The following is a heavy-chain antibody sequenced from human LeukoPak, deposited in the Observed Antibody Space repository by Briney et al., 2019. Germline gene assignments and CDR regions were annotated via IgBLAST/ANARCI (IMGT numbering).Heavy chain of an antibody. V-gene: IGHV1-18*01. CDR1: GGTFSSYG. D-gene: IGHD3-16*02. J-gene: IGHJ4*02. CDR2: ISAYNGNT. Sequence: GASVKVSCKASGGTFSSYGISWVRQAPGQGLEWMGWISAYNGNTNYAQKLQGRVTMTTDTSTSTAYMELRSLRSDDTAVYYCARGSLGTLYDYVWGSYRTTFDYWGQGTLVTVSS. CDR3: ARGSLGTLYDYVWGSYRTTFDY.